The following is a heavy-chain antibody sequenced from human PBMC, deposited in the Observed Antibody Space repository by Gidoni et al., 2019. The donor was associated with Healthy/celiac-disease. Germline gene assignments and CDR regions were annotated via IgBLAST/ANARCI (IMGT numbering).Heavy chain of an antibody. CDR2: IRSKANSYAT. CDR3: TRLGRDGYEWYFDY. V-gene: IGHV3-73*02. CDR1: GFTFRGSA. J-gene: IGHJ4*02. Sequence: EVQLVESGGGLVQPGGSLKLSCAASGFTFRGSAMHWVRQASGKGLEWVGRIRSKANSYATAYAASVKGRFTISRDDSKNTAYLQMNSLKTEDTAVYYCTRLGRDGYEWYFDYWGQGTLVTVSS. D-gene: IGHD5-12*01.